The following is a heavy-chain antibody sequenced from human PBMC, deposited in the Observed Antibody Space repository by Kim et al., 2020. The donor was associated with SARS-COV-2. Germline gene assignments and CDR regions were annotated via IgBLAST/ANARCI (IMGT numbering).Heavy chain of an antibody. D-gene: IGHD6-6*01. Sequence: SVKVSCKASGGTFSSYAISWVRQAPGQGLEWMGGIIPIFGTANYAQKFQGRVTITADESTSTAYMELSSLRSEDTAVYYCARGEYSSSHYYYYGMDVWGQGTTVTFSS. CDR1: GGTFSSYA. J-gene: IGHJ6*02. CDR3: ARGEYSSSHYYYYGMDV. V-gene: IGHV1-69*13. CDR2: IIPIFGTA.